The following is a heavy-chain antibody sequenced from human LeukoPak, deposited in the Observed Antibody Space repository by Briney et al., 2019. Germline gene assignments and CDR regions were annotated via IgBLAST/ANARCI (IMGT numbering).Heavy chain of an antibody. CDR3: AQNGQSGFSFDP. CDR1: GGSLSDYC. D-gene: IGHD2-8*01. Sequence: SETLSLTCDVYGGSLSDYCWTWIRQTPGKGLEWIGHMNHLMTTNYNPSLESRVTISADTSKNQFSLKLSSVTAADTAVYYCAQNGQSGFSFDPWGQGTLVTVSS. CDR2: MNHLMTT. J-gene: IGHJ5*02. V-gene: IGHV4-34*01.